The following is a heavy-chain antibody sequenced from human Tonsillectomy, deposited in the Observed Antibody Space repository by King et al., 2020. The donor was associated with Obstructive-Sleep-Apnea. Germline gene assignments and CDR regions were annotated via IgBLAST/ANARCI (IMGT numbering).Heavy chain of an antibody. CDR3: AHRARGDAFDI. D-gene: IGHD3-10*01. V-gene: IGHV2-5*02. CDR2: IYWDDDK. Sequence: TLKESGPTLVKPTQTLTLTCTFSGCSLCTSGVGVGCIRQPPGKALEWLALIYWDDDKRYRPSLKSRLTVTTDTSKNQVVLTMTNMDPVDTATYYCAHRARGDAFDIWGQGTMVTVSS. CDR1: GCSLCTSGVG. J-gene: IGHJ3*02.